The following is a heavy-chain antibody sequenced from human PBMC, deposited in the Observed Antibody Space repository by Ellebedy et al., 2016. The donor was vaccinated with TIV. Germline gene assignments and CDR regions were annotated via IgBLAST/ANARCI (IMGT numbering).Heavy chain of an antibody. V-gene: IGHV3-30*03. CDR3: ARSRSAYYIAGSGFDF. CDR1: GFTFSSYG. J-gene: IGHJ5*01. D-gene: IGHD3-10*01. CDR2: ISYDGRNN. Sequence: GGSLRLSCAASGFTFSSYGMHWVRQAPGKGLEWVAVISYDGRNNMYADSVKGRFTISRDDSKKTLYLQMNSLRAEDTAVYYCARSRSAYYIAGSGFDFWGQGTLVTVSS.